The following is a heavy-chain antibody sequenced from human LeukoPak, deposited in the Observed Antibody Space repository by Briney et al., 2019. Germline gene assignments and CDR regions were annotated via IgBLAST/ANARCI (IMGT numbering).Heavy chain of an antibody. CDR3: ARGRRDTQYQVFDY. D-gene: IGHD2-2*01. V-gene: IGHV3-7*01. Sequence: GGSLRLSCVASGFTFSNYWMNWVRQAPGKGLGWVANIKEDGSEKYYVDSVKGRFTTSRDNAKNSLYLQMSSLRDEDTAVYYCARGRRDTQYQVFDYWGQGTLVTVSS. CDR1: GFTFSNYW. J-gene: IGHJ4*02. CDR2: IKEDGSEK.